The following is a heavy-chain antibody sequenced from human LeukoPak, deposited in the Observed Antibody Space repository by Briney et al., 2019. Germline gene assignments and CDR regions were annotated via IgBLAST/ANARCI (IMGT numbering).Heavy chain of an antibody. CDR3: VRWYDPFDI. V-gene: IGHV3-48*03. Sequence: GGSLRLSCAASGFTFSSYEMNWVRQAPGKGLEWVSYISSSGSTIYHADSVKGRFTISRDNAKNSLYLQVHSLRAEDTAVYYCVRWYDPFDIWGQGTMVTVSS. CDR1: GFTFSSYE. CDR2: ISSSGSTI. D-gene: IGHD2-15*01. J-gene: IGHJ3*02.